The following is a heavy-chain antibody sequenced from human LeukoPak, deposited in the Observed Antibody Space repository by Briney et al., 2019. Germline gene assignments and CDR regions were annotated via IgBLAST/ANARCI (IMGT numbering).Heavy chain of an antibody. V-gene: IGHV3-23*01. CDR3: AKKVAGVYAFDI. Sequence: GGSLRLSCAASGFTFSNYAMTWVRQASGKGLEWVSLILTSAVTTYYADSVKGRFTISRDNSKNTLYLQMNSLSAEDTAVYYCAKKVAGVYAFDIWGQGTMVTVSS. D-gene: IGHD3-16*01. CDR2: ILTSAVTT. CDR1: GFTFSNYA. J-gene: IGHJ3*02.